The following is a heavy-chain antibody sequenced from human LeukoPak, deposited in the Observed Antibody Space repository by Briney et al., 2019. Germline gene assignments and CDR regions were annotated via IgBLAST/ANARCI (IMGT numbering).Heavy chain of an antibody. CDR1: GYTFTSYD. D-gene: IGHD2-15*01. Sequence: ASVKVSCKASGYTFTSYDINWVRQATGQGLEWMGWMNPNSGNTGYAQKFQGRVTMTRNTSISTAYMELSSLRSEDTAVYYCASPKWSTHRGGYYYYGMDVWGQGTTVTVSS. CDR3: ASPKWSTHRGGYYYYGMDV. J-gene: IGHJ6*02. CDR2: MNPNSGNT. V-gene: IGHV1-8*01.